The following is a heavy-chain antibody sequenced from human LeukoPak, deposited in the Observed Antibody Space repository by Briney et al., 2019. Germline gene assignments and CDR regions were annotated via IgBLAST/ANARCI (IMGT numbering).Heavy chain of an antibody. D-gene: IGHD4-11*01. J-gene: IGHJ6*02. CDR2: INHSGST. CDR3: ARGLNRVGAYSTYRLYYYYSMDV. CDR1: GGSFSGYY. V-gene: IGHV4-34*01. Sequence: PSETLSLTCAVYGGSFSGYYWSWIRQPPGKGLEWIGEINHSGSTNYNPSLKSRVTISVDTSKNQFSLKLSSVTAADTAVYYCARGLNRVGAYSTYRLYYYYSMDVWGQGTTVTVSS.